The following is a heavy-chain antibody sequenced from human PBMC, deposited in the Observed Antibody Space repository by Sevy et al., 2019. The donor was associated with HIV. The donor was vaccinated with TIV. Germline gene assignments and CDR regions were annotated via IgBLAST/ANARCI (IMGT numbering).Heavy chain of an antibody. CDR3: ARAGIAAAGTYYYYYGMDV. CDR2: INSDGSST. D-gene: IGHD6-13*01. J-gene: IGHJ6*02. Sequence: GGSLRLSCAASGFTFSSYWMHWVRQAPGKGPVWVSRINSDGSSTSYADSVKGRFTISRDNAKNTLYLQMNSLRAEDTAVYYCARAGIAAAGTYYYYYGMDVWGQGTTVTVSS. CDR1: GFTFSSYW. V-gene: IGHV3-74*01.